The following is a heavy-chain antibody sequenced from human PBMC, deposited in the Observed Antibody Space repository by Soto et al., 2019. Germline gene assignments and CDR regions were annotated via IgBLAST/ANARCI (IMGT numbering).Heavy chain of an antibody. Sequence: ASVKVSCKASGYTFTSYAMHWVRQAPGQRLEWMGWINAGNGNTKYSQKFQGRVTITRDTSASTAYMELSSLRSEDTAVYYCARELRAVTTTLYYWGQGTLVTVSS. D-gene: IGHD3-10*01. CDR3: ARELRAVTTTLYY. J-gene: IGHJ4*02. CDR2: INAGNGNT. V-gene: IGHV1-3*01. CDR1: GYTFTSYA.